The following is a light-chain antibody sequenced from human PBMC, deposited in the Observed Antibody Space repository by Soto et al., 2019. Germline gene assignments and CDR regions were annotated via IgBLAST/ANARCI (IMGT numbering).Light chain of an antibody. CDR2: RNN. V-gene: IGLV1-47*01. CDR1: SSNIGSNY. CDR3: AAWDDRLSGYV. J-gene: IGLJ1*01. Sequence: QSALTQPPSASGTPGQRVTISCSGSSSNIGSNYVYWYQQLPGTAPKLLIYRNNQRPSGVPDRFSGSKSGTSASLAISGLRSEDEADYYCAAWDDRLSGYVFGSGTKVTV.